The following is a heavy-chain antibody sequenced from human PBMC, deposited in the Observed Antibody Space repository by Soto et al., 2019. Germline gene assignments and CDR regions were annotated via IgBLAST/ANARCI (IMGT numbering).Heavy chain of an antibody. Sequence: GASVKVSCKASGGTFSSYAISWVRQAPGQGLEWMGGIIPIFGTANYAQKFQGRVTITADKSTSTAYMELSSLKSEDTAVYYCASSSGWYVDDYWGQGTLVTVSS. V-gene: IGHV1-69*06. CDR1: GGTFSSYA. J-gene: IGHJ4*02. CDR2: IIPIFGTA. CDR3: ASSSGWYVDDY. D-gene: IGHD6-19*01.